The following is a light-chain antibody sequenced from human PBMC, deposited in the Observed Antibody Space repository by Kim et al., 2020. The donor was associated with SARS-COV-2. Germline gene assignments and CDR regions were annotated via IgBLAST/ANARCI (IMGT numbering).Light chain of an antibody. J-gene: IGLJ1*01. CDR2: SNN. CDR3: APWDDSLNGYV. Sequence: QSVLTQPPSASGTPGQRVTISCSGTSSNIGSNTVNWYQQLPGTAPKLLISSNNQRPSGVPDRFSGSKSGNSASLAISGLQSEDEADYYCAPWDDSLNGYVFGTGTKVTVL. V-gene: IGLV1-44*01. CDR1: SSNIGSNT.